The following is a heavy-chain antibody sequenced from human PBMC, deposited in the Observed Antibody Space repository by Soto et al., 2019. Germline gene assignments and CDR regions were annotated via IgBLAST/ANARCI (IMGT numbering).Heavy chain of an antibody. CDR3: ARGPYYYDSSGYYHYDY. D-gene: IGHD3-22*01. CDR1: GFTVSSNY. CDR2: IYSGGST. J-gene: IGHJ4*02. Sequence: TGGSLRPSCAASGFTVSSNYMSWVRQAPGKGLEWVSVIYSGGSTYYADSVKGRFTISRDNSKNTLYLQMNGLRAEDTAVYYCARGPYYYDSSGYYHYDYWGQGTLVTVSS. V-gene: IGHV3-53*01.